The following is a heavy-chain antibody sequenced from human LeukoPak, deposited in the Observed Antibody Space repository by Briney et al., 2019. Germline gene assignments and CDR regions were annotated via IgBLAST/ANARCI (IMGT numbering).Heavy chain of an antibody. J-gene: IGHJ4*02. V-gene: IGHV1-8*01. CDR3: ARGGDIVVVPDA. Sequence: GASVKVSCKASGYTFTSYDINWVRQATGQGLEWMGWMNPNSGNTGYAQKFQGRVTMTRNTSISTAYMELSSLRSEDTALYYCARGGDIVVVPDAWGQGTLVTVSS. CDR2: MNPNSGNT. D-gene: IGHD2-2*01. CDR1: GYTFTSYD.